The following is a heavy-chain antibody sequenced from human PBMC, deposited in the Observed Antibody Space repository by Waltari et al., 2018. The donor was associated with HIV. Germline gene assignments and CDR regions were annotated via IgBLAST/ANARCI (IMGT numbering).Heavy chain of an antibody. Sequence: QLQLQESGPGLVRPSETLSLTCTVSGGFLSGSTYYWGWIRQTPERGLEWIGRIKYSGNTFYKSSLKSRATMSIDTSKNQFSLRLNSLTAADTAVYYCMRRDDCISGHCPFDYWGQGILVTVSS. D-gene: IGHD2-15*01. V-gene: IGHV4-39*01. J-gene: IGHJ4*02. CDR3: MRRDDCISGHCPFDY. CDR1: GGFLSGSTYY. CDR2: IKYSGNT.